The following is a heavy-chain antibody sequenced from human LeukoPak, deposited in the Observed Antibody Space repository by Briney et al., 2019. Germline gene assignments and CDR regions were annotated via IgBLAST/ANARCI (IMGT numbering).Heavy chain of an antibody. D-gene: IGHD2-2*01. CDR3: ARDGLGYCSSTSCYETDD. J-gene: IGHJ4*02. Sequence: GGSLRLSCAASGLTFDDYGLSWVRQAPGKGLEWVSGINWNCGSTGSADSVKGRFTISSDNAKNSLYLQMNSLRAEDTALYYCARDGLGYCSSTSCYETDDWGQGTLVTVSS. CDR2: INWNCGST. CDR1: GLTFDDYG. V-gene: IGHV3-20*04.